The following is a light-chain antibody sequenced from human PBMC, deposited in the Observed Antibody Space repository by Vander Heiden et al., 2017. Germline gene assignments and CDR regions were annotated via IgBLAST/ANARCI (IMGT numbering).Light chain of an antibody. V-gene: IGKV1-5*03. CDR3: QLYNSYSYT. CDR2: KAS. J-gene: IGKJ2*01. Sequence: DIQMTQTPSTLSASVGDRVTITCRASQSISSWLAWYQKKPWKAPKLLIYKASSLVSGVPSRCSGSGSVTEFTLTIIILQLDYFATYYCQLYNSYSYTFGQGTKLEIK. CDR1: QSISSW.